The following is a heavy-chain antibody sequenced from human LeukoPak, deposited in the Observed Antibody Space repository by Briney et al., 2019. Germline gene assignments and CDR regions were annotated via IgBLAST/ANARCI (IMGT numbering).Heavy chain of an antibody. CDR3: ARVYCSSISCTLYGMDV. CDR2: ISYDGSNK. Sequence: GRSLRLSCAASGFTFSSYAMHWVRQAPGKGLERVAVISYDGSNKYYADSVKGRFTISRDNSKNTLYLQMNSLRAEDTAVYYCARVYCSSISCTLYGMDVWGQGTTVTVSS. J-gene: IGHJ6*02. D-gene: IGHD2-2*01. CDR1: GFTFSSYA. V-gene: IGHV3-30-3*01.